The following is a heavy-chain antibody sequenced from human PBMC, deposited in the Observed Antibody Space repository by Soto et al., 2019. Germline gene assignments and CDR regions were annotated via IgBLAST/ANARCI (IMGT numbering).Heavy chain of an antibody. J-gene: IGHJ4*02. CDR3: EKGTAVTTGDMAY. CDR1: GFTFSSFA. CDR2: LTGSGDST. V-gene: IGHV3-23*01. Sequence: EVQLLESGGGLVQPGGSLRLSCAASGFTFSSFAMTWVRQAPWKGLEWVSSLTGSGDSTYYADSVKGRFTISRDNSNNTLYLQMNSLRADDTALYYCEKGTAVTTGDMAYWGQGTLVTVSS. D-gene: IGHD4-17*01.